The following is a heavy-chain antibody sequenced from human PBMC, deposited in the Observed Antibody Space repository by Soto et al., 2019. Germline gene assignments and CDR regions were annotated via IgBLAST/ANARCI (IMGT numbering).Heavy chain of an antibody. D-gene: IGHD3-22*01. J-gene: IGHJ5*02. Sequence: EVQMLESGGGLVQPGGSLRLSCEASGFTFSSYAMSWVRQAPGKGLEWVSAIIASGGYTYYADSVKGRFSISRDNSKNMLYLRMSSLRAEDTAVDYCAKRHESRGYNYGWFDPWGQGTLVTVSS. V-gene: IGHV3-23*01. CDR3: AKRHESRGYNYGWFDP. CDR2: IIASGGYT. CDR1: GFTFSSYA.